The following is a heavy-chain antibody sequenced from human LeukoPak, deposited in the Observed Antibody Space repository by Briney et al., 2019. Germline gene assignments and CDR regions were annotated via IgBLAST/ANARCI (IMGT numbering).Heavy chain of an antibody. Sequence: GGSLRLSCAASGFTFSSYAMHWVRQAPGKGLEWVAVISYDGSNKYYADSVKGRFTISRDNSKNTLYLQMNSLRAEDTAVYYCAKPASEDYGGNSGNTYFDYWGQGTLVTVSS. CDR1: GFTFSSYA. CDR2: ISYDGSNK. D-gene: IGHD4-23*01. J-gene: IGHJ4*02. V-gene: IGHV3-30*04. CDR3: AKPASEDYGGNSGNTYFDY.